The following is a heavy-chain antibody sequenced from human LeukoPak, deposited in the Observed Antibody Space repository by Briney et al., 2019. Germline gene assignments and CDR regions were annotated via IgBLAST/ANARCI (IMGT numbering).Heavy chain of an antibody. CDR1: GFTFTSSA. CDR2: IVVGSGNT. D-gene: IGHD3-16*01. V-gene: IGHV1-58*01. J-gene: IGHJ4*02. Sequence: ASVKVSCKASGFTFTSSAVQWVRQARGQRLEWIGWIVVGSGNTNYAQKFQERVTITRDMSTSTAYMELSSLRSEDTAVYFCARWGERRYFDYWGQGTLVTVSS. CDR3: ARWGERRYFDY.